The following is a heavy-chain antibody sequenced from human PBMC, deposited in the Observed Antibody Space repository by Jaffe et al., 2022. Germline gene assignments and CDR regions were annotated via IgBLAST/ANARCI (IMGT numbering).Heavy chain of an antibody. CDR2: IYYSGST. CDR3: ARWGVVPAAKDGSGFDP. D-gene: IGHD2-2*01. Sequence: QLQLQESGPGLVKPSETLSLTCTVSGGSISSSSYYWGWIRQPPGKGLEWIGSIYYSGSTYYNPSLKSRVTISVDTSKNQFSLKLSSVTAADTAVYYCARWGVVPAAKDGSGFDPWGQGTLVTVSS. CDR1: GGSISSSSYY. V-gene: IGHV4-39*01. J-gene: IGHJ5*02.